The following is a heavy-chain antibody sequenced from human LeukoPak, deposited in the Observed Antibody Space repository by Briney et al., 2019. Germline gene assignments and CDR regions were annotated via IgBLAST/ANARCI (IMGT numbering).Heavy chain of an antibody. D-gene: IGHD2-2*03. CDR1: GASIGNYY. CDR3: ARGRWKTGMDSPYYFDF. V-gene: IGHV4-4*07. J-gene: IGHJ4*02. Sequence: SETLSLTCTVSGASIGNYYWSWIRQPAGKGLEWIGRTHTSGSANYNPSLKSRVTMSVDTSKNQFYLKLTSVTAADTAVYYCARGRWKTGMDSPYYFDFWGQGTLVTVSS. CDR2: THTSGSA.